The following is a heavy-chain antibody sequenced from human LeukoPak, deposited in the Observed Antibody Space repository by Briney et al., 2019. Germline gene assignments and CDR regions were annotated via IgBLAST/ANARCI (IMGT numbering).Heavy chain of an antibody. J-gene: IGHJ4*02. CDR2: ISGGSSFT. CDR1: GFSFSSFS. CDR3: TRDPRHLDS. V-gene: IGHV3-21*01. Sequence: GGSLRLSCAASGFSFSSFSMNWVRQAPGKGLEWVSYISGGSSFTYYVDSVKGRFTISRDNAKNSLYLQMSGLRVEDTAVYYCTRDPRHLDSWGQGTLVTVSS. D-gene: IGHD6-6*01.